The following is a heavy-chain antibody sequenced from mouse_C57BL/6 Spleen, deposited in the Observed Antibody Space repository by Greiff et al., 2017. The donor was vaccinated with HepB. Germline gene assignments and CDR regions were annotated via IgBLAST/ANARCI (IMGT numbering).Heavy chain of an antibody. Sequence: QVQLQQSGAELVRPGASVTLSCKASGYTFTDYEMHWVKQTPVHGLEWIGAIDPETGGTAYNQKFKGKAILTADKSSSTAYMELRSLTSEDSAVYYCTRWGTTVGGDYWGQGTTLTVSS. D-gene: IGHD1-1*01. CDR2: IDPETGGT. CDR3: TRWGTTVGGDY. J-gene: IGHJ2*01. CDR1: GYTFTDYE. V-gene: IGHV1-15*01.